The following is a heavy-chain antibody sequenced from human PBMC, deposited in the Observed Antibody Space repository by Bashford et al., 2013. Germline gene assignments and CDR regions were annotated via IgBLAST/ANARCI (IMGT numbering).Heavy chain of an antibody. D-gene: IGHD1-26*01. CDR1: GFHSALVGVA. J-gene: IGHJ4*02. Sequence: GPTLVKPTQTLTLTCTFSGFHSALVGVAVGWIRQPPERPSEWLALIIGMMISATAPSLKSQAHHHQGHSKYQVVLRMTNMAPVDTATYYCAHKQYSNCFDQWGQGILVTVSS. CDR3: AHKQYSNCFDQ. V-gene: IGHV2-5*02. CDR2: IIGMMI.